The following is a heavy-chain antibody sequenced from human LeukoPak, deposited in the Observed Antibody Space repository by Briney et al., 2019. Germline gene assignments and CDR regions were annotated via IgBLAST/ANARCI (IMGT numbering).Heavy chain of an antibody. V-gene: IGHV3-21*01. CDR1: GDTFSSYS. CDR2: ISSSSSYI. Sequence: GGSLRLSCAASGDTFSSYSMTWVRQAPGNGLEWVSSISSSSSYIYYADSVKGRFTISRDNAKNSLYLQMNSLRAEDTAVYYCARAYYYEPFDYWGQGTLVTVSS. J-gene: IGHJ4*02. D-gene: IGHD3-22*01. CDR3: ARAYYYEPFDY.